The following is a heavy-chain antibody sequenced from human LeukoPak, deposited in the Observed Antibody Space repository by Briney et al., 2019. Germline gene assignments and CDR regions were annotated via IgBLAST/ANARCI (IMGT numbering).Heavy chain of an antibody. Sequence: ASVKVSCKASGYTFTSYGISWVRQAPGKGLEWMGGFDPEDGETIYAQKFQGRVTMTEDTSTDTAYMELSSLRSEDTAVYYCATVGAGSFDPWGQGTLVTVSS. J-gene: IGHJ5*02. CDR2: FDPEDGET. D-gene: IGHD1-26*01. V-gene: IGHV1-24*01. CDR1: GYTFTSYG. CDR3: ATVGAGSFDP.